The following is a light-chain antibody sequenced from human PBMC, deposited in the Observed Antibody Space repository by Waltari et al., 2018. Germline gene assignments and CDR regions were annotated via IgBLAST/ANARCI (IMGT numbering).Light chain of an antibody. CDR1: QSVSSG. Sequence: EIVMTQSPATLSVSPGERATLSCRASQSVSSGLAWYQQRPGQAPRLLIDDTSNRATGIPARFSGSGSGTDFTLTISSLEPEDFAVYYCQQRFSWPPLTFGGGTKVEVK. CDR3: QQRFSWPPLT. V-gene: IGKV3-11*01. CDR2: DTS. J-gene: IGKJ4*01.